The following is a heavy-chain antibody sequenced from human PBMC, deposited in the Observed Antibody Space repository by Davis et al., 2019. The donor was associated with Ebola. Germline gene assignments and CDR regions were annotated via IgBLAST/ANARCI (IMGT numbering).Heavy chain of an antibody. CDR3: ANYVAFDI. Sequence: GESLKISCAASGFTFNKYEMNWVRQAPGKGLEWVSYISGTDTSTYYADSVKGRFTISRDNSKNTLYLQMNSLRAEDTAVYYCANYVAFDIWGQGTMVTVSS. D-gene: IGHD3-16*01. V-gene: IGHV3-23*01. CDR1: GFTFNKYE. CDR2: ISGTDTST. J-gene: IGHJ3*02.